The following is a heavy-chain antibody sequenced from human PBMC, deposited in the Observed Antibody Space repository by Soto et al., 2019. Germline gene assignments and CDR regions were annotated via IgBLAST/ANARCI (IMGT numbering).Heavy chain of an antibody. V-gene: IGHV3-33*01. Sequence: QVQLVESGGGVVQPGRSLRLSCAASGFTFSSYGMHWVRQAPGKGLEWVAVIWYDGSNKYYADSVKGRFTISRDNSKNTLYLQMNSLRAEDTAVYYCARGDFWSSSDLSNWFDPWGQGTLVTVSS. CDR1: GFTFSSYG. CDR3: ARGDFWSSSDLSNWFDP. CDR2: IWYDGSNK. J-gene: IGHJ5*02. D-gene: IGHD3-3*01.